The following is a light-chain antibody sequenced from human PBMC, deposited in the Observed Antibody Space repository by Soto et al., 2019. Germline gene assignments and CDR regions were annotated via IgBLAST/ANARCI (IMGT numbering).Light chain of an antibody. Sequence: AIRMTQSPSSLSASTGDRVTITCRASQHIGIDLGWYQQKPGRAPKLLIYDASSLESGVPSRFSGSGSGTEFTLTISSLQPDDFATYYCQQYNSYWTFGQGTKVDIK. J-gene: IGKJ1*01. V-gene: IGKV1-13*02. CDR2: DAS. CDR3: QQYNSYWT. CDR1: QHIGID.